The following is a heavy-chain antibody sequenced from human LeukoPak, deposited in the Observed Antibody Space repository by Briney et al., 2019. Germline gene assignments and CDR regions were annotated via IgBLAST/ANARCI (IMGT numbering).Heavy chain of an antibody. CDR2: INTDGSNI. D-gene: IGHD2-2*01. CDR3: ARENDIVVVPAATFDY. CDR1: GFVFSDYY. V-gene: IGHV3-74*01. J-gene: IGHJ4*02. Sequence: GGSLRLSCVGSGFVFSDYYMHWVRQAPEKGLIWVSRINTDGSNIDYADSVKGRFTISRDNSKNTLYLQMNSLRAEDTAVYYCARENDIVVVPAATFDYWGQGTLVTVSS.